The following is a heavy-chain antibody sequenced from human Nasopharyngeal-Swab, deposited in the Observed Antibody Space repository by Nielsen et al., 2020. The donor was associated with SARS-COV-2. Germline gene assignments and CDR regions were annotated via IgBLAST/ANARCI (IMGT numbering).Heavy chain of an antibody. Sequence: SETLSLTCTVSGGSISSYYWSWIRQPPGKGLEWIGYIYYSGSTSYNTSLKSRVIISVDTSKNQFSLKLSSVIAADTAVYYCARGRNYASNWFDPWGQGTLVTVSS. J-gene: IGHJ5*02. CDR2: IYYSGST. D-gene: IGHD4-11*01. CDR1: GGSISSYY. V-gene: IGHV4-59*13. CDR3: ARGRNYASNWFDP.